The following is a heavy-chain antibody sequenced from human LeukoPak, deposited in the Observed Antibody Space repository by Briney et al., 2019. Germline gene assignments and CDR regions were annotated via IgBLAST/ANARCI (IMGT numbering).Heavy chain of an antibody. V-gene: IGHV3-30-3*01. D-gene: IGHD3-22*01. CDR3: ARGYYYDSSGYYFGY. CDR2: ISYDGSNK. J-gene: IGHJ4*02. CDR1: GFTFSSYA. Sequence: GGSLRLSCAASGFTFSSYAMHWVRQAPGKGLEWVAVISYDGSNKYYADSVKGRFTISRDNSKNTLYPQMNSLRAEDTAVYYCARGYYYDSSGYYFGYWGQGTLVTVSS.